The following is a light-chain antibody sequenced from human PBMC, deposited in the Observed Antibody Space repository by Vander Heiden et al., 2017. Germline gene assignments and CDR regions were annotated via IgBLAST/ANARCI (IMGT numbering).Light chain of an antibody. CDR3: QQYNSWPYT. CDR1: QRISAN. V-gene: IGKV3-15*01. Sequence: EIVMTQSPATLSVSPGESATLSCRASQRISANLAWYQQKPGQAPRLLIHDVSTRATGIPARFSGSGSGSGFTLTISSLQSEDFARYYCQQYNSWPYTFGQGTRLEIK. J-gene: IGKJ2*01. CDR2: DVS.